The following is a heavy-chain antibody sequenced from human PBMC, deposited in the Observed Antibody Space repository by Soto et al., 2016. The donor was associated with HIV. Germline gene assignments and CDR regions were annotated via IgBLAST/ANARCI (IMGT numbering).Heavy chain of an antibody. D-gene: IGHD6-19*01. CDR1: GFTFSSYA. Sequence: EVQLLESGGGLVQPGGSLRLSCAASGFTFSSYAMSWVRQAPGKGLEWVSAISGSGGSTYYADSVKGRFTISRDNSKNTLYLQMNSLRAEDTAVYYCAKADPSSGWFEESGRYFDYWGQGTLVTVSS. V-gene: IGHV3-23*01. J-gene: IGHJ4*02. CDR3: AKADPSSGWFEESGRYFDY. CDR2: ISGSGGST.